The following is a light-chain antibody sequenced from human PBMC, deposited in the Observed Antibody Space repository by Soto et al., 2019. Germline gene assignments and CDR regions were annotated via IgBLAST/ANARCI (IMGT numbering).Light chain of an antibody. CDR3: GSWDSSLSAYV. CDR1: SSNIGGNS. CDR2: DDD. Sequence: QSVMTQPPSVSAAPGQRVTISCSGSSSNIGGNSVSWYQQLPGTAPKLLIYDDDKRPSGIPDRFSGSKSGTSATLGITGFQTGDEAAHYCGSWDSSLSAYVFGTGTKVTVL. V-gene: IGLV1-51*01. J-gene: IGLJ1*01.